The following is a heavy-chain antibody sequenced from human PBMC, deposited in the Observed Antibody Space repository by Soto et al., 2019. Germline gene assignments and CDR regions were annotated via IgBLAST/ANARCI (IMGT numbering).Heavy chain of an antibody. V-gene: IGHV3-30-3*01. D-gene: IGHD3-22*01. J-gene: IGHJ4*02. CDR1: GFTFSSYA. CDR3: ARDTSYYYDGYYFDY. Sequence: GGSLRLSCAASGFTFSSYAMHWVRQAPGKGLEWVAVISNDGSNKYYADSVKGRFTISRDNSKNTLYLQMNSLRAEDRAVYYCARDTSYYYDGYYFDYWGQGTLVTVSS. CDR2: ISNDGSNK.